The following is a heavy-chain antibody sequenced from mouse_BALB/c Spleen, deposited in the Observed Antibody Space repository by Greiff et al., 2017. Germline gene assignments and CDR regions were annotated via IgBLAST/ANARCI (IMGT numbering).Heavy chain of an antibody. CDR3: AHSTMITTWYFDV. D-gene: IGHD2-4*01. Sequence: QVHVKQSGPGLVQPSQSLSITCTVSGFSLTSYGVHWVRQSPGKGLEWLGVIWSGGSTDYNAAFISRLSISKDNSKSQVFFKMNSLQANDTAIYYCAHSTMITTWYFDVWGAGTTVTVSS. V-gene: IGHV2-2*02. CDR1: GFSLTSYG. CDR2: IWSGGST. J-gene: IGHJ1*01.